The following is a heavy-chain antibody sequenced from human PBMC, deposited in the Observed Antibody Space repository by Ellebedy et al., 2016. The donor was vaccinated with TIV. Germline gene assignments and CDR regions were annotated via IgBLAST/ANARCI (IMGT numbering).Heavy chain of an antibody. CDR1: GYSFTAYY. V-gene: IGHV1-2*02. D-gene: IGHD2-15*01. Sequence: ASVKVSXXASGYSFTAYYMHWVRQAPGQGLEWMGWIDPNSGGTDYSQKFQGRVTMTRDTSISTAYMELSSLRSDDTAVYYCAREAATVRVLVPTTYGMDVWGHGTTVVVSS. CDR3: AREAATVRVLVPTTYGMDV. CDR2: IDPNSGGT. J-gene: IGHJ6*02.